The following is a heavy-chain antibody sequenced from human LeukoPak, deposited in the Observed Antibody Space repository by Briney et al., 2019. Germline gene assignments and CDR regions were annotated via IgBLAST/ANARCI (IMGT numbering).Heavy chain of an antibody. Sequence: GGSLRLSCAASGFTSSNAWMSWVRQAPGKGLEWVGRIKSKTDGGTTDYAAPVKGRFTISRDGSKNTLYLQMNSLKTEDTAVYYCTTDALNWIQDYWGQGTLVTVSS. CDR2: IKSKTDGGTT. J-gene: IGHJ4*02. D-gene: IGHD1-20*01. CDR1: GFTSSNAW. CDR3: TTDALNWIQDY. V-gene: IGHV3-15*01.